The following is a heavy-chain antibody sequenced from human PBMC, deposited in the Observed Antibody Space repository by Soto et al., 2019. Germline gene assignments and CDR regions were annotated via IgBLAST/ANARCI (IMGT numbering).Heavy chain of an antibody. J-gene: IGHJ5*02. CDR1: GGSLSSSNYY. Sequence: QVQLQESGPGLVKPSQTLSLSCTVSGGSLSSSNYYWGWIRQPPGKGLEWIGSIYYTGSTYYNPSLQSRTTMSVDASNNQFSLMLRSVTAADTAVYFCARQDCSTTSCRNWFDRWGQGTLVTVSS. CDR2: IYYTGST. D-gene: IGHD2-2*01. CDR3: ARQDCSTTSCRNWFDR. V-gene: IGHV4-39*01.